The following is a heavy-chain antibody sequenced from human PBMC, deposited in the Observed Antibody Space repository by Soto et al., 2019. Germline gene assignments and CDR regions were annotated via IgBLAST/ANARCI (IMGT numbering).Heavy chain of an antibody. V-gene: IGHV4-39*01. CDR1: GGSISSSSYY. D-gene: IGHD6-13*01. CDR3: ARTIPGYSSSWYGGNWFDP. Sequence: SETLSLTXTVSGGSISSSSYYWGWIRQPPGKGLEWIGSIYYSGSTYYNPSLKSRVTISVDTSKNQFSLKLSSVTAADTAVYYCARTIPGYSSSWYGGNWFDPWGQGTLVTVSS. J-gene: IGHJ5*02. CDR2: IYYSGST.